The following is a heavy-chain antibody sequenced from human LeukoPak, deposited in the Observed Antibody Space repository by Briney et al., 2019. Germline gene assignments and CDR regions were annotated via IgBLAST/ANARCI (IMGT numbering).Heavy chain of an antibody. CDR2: IWYDGSNK. CDR3: ARDSSRWSTFEY. D-gene: IGHD6-13*01. CDR1: GFIFTNYG. V-gene: IGHV3-33*01. Sequence: QTGGSLRLSCAASGFIFTNYGMHWVRQAPGKGLEWVAYIWYDGSNKYYTASVKGRFTISRDNSENTLYLQMNSLRAEDTAVYYCARDSSRWSTFEYWGQGTLVTVSS. J-gene: IGHJ4*02.